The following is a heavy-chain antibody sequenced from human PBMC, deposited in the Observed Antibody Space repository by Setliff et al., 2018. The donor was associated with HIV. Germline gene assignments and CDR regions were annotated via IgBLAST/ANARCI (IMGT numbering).Heavy chain of an antibody. CDR3: ARVRIGYYFQRPDYYYMDV. Sequence: PSETLSLTCTVSGGSISSTSYYWAWVRQPPGKGLEWIGSLYSGGSTNYNPSLKSRVTISVDTSKNQFSLKLTSVTAADTAVYYCARVRIGYYFQRPDYYYMDVWGKGTTVTVSS. D-gene: IGHD3-22*01. CDR1: GGSISSTSYY. CDR2: LYSGGST. J-gene: IGHJ6*03. V-gene: IGHV4-39*01.